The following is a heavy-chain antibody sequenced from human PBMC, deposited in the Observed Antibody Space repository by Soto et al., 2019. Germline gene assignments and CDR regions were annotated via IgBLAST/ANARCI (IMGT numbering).Heavy chain of an antibody. CDR1: GITFSSYA. CDR3: ARDTPPTDY. V-gene: IGHV1-3*01. Sequence: ASVKVSCKASGITFSSYAIHWVRQAPGQRLEWTGWINVGNGDTRYSQIFRGRVTLTRDTSASTAYLDLSSLRSEDTAVYYCARDTPPTDYWGQGTLVTVSS. CDR2: INVGNGDT. J-gene: IGHJ4*02.